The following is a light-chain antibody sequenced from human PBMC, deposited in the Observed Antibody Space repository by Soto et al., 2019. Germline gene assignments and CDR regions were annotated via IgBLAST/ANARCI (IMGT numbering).Light chain of an antibody. Sequence: QSVLTQPASVSGSFGQSITISCTGTSSDVGGYNYVSWYQQHPGKAPKVIIYEVSNRPSGVSNRFSGSKSGNTASLTISGLQAEDEADYYCSSYTSSSTPYVFGTGTKLTVL. CDR1: SSDVGGYNY. V-gene: IGLV2-14*01. CDR3: SSYTSSSTPYV. CDR2: EVS. J-gene: IGLJ1*01.